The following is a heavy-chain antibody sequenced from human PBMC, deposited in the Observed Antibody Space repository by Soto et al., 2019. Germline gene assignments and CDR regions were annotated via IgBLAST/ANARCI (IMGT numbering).Heavy chain of an antibody. D-gene: IGHD2-15*01. Sequence: SETLSLTCTVSGGSISSGGYYWSWIRQHPGKGLEWIGCIYYSGSTYYNPYLKSRVTISVDTSKNQFSLKLSSVTAADTAVYYCARDCSGGSCYGHDAFDIWGQGTMVTVSS. CDR1: GGSISSGGYY. CDR3: ARDCSGGSCYGHDAFDI. J-gene: IGHJ3*02. CDR2: IYYSGST. V-gene: IGHV4-31*03.